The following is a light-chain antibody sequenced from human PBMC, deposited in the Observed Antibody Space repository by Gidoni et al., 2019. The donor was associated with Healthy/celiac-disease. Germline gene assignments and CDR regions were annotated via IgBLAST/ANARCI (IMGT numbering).Light chain of an antibody. J-gene: IGKJ3*01. Sequence: DIQMTQSPSTLSASVGDRVTITCRASQSISSWWAWYQQKPGKAPKLLIYKASSLESGVPSRFSGSGSGTEFTLTISSLQPDDFATYYCQQYNSPFTFGPGTKVDIK. V-gene: IGKV1-5*03. CDR3: QQYNSPFT. CDR1: QSISSW. CDR2: KAS.